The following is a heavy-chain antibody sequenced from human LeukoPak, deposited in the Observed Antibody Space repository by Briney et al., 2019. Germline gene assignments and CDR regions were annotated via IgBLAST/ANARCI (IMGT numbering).Heavy chain of an antibody. CDR1: GYSFTSYW. D-gene: IGHD3-9*01. CDR3: ARLSVSELRYFDWLLFTFDY. Sequence: GESLKISCKGSGYSFTSYWISWVRQMPGKGLEWMGRIDPSDSYTNYSPSFQGHVTISADKSISTAYLQWSSLKASDTAMYYCARLSVSELRYFDWLLFTFDYWGQGTLVTVSS. V-gene: IGHV5-10-1*01. J-gene: IGHJ4*02. CDR2: IDPSDSYT.